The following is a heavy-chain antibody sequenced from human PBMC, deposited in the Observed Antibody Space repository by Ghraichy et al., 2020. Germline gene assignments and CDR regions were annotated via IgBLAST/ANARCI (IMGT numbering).Heavy chain of an antibody. CDR3: ALHYHDSSGYHYALDY. CDR1: GITFRNYE. Sequence: GGSLRLSCAASGITFRNYEMNWVRQAPGKGLEWISYISGGGGSHTLYTDSVKGRFTISRDDAKNSLYLQMNSLGAEDTAVYYCALHYHDSSGYHYALDYWGQGTLVTVSS. D-gene: IGHD3-22*01. CDR2: ISGGGGSHT. V-gene: IGHV3-48*03. J-gene: IGHJ4*02.